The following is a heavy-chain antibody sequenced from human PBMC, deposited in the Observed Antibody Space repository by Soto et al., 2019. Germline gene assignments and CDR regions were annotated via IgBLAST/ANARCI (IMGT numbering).Heavy chain of an antibody. D-gene: IGHD3-10*02. CDR2: IIPIFGTA. CDR1: GCTFSSYA. V-gene: IGHV1-69*06. CDR3: ARVGATMVGEYFGY. J-gene: IGHJ4*02. Sequence: QVQLVQSGAEVKNPGSSVKVSCKASGCTFSSYAISWVRQAPGQGLEWMGGIIPIFGTANYAQKFQGRDTITADKSTSTAHMAVGSVRCDDTAVYFCARVGATMVGEYFGYWGQGNLVTGSS.